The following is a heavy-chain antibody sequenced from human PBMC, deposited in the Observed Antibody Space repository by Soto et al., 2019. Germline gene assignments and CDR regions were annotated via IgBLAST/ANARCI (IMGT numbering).Heavy chain of an antibody. CDR1: GGSISSGDYY. CDR2: IYYSGST. CDR3: AREGFSYGMDV. V-gene: IGHV4-30-4*01. J-gene: IGHJ6*02. Sequence: TSETLSLTCTVSGGSISSGDYYWSWIRQPPGKGLEWIGYIYYSGSTYYNPSLKSRVTISVDTSKNQFSLKLSSVTAADTAVYYCAREGFSYGMDVWGQGTTVTVSS.